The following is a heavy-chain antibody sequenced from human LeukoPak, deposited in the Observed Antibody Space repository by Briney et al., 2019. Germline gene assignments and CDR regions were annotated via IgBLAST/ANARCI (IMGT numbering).Heavy chain of an antibody. CDR1: GGSISSYY. V-gene: IGHV4-59*01. CDR3: ARVRSSGLDY. Sequence: SETLSLTCTVSGGSISSYYWSWIRQPAGKGLEWIGYIYYSGSTNYNPSLKSRVTISVDTSKNQFSLKLSSVTAADTAVYYCARVRSSGLDYWGQGTLVTVSS. CDR2: IYYSGST. J-gene: IGHJ4*02. D-gene: IGHD6-25*01.